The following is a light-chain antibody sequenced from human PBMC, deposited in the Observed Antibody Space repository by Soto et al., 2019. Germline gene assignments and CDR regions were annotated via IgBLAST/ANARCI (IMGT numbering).Light chain of an antibody. CDR1: QSVTSSY. CDR3: QQYGSSRNT. Sequence: ENVLTQSPGTLSLSPGERATLSCRASQSVTSSYLAWYQQKPGQAPRLLIYSASSRATGVPDRFSGSGSATDFTLTISGVEPEDFAVYYCQQYGSSRNTFGQGTKVDIK. J-gene: IGKJ2*01. CDR2: SAS. V-gene: IGKV3-20*01.